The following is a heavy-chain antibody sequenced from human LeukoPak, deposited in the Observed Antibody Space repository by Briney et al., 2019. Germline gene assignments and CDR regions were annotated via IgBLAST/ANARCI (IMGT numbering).Heavy chain of an antibody. J-gene: IGHJ4*02. D-gene: IGHD3-22*01. V-gene: IGHV4-61*01. Sequence: SETLSLTCTVSGGSVSSGTYYWTWIRQPPGKGLEWIGYSYYTGITNYNPSLKSRVTISLDTSKNQFSLKLSSVTAADTAVYYCARDGSAGGNSGYFNYWGQGTLVTVSS. CDR2: SYYTGIT. CDR1: GGSVSSGTYY. CDR3: ARDGSAGGNSGYFNY.